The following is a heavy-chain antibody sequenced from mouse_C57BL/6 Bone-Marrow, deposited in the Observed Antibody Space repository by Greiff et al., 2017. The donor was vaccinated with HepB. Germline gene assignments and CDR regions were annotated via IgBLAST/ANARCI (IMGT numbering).Heavy chain of an antibody. Sequence: VQLQQSGAELAKPGASVKLSCKASGYTFTSYWMHWVKQRPGQGLEWIGYINPSSGYTKYNQKFKDKAPLTSDTSASTAYMQLSSLTYVDSAVYYCASHYYGSSYWYFDVWGTGTTVTVSS. CDR1: GYTFTSYW. V-gene: IGHV1-7*01. J-gene: IGHJ1*03. CDR2: INPSSGYT. D-gene: IGHD1-1*01. CDR3: ASHYYGSSYWYFDV.